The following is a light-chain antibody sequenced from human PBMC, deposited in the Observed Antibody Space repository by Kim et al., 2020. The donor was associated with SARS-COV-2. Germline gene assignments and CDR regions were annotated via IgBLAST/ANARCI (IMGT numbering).Light chain of an antibody. CDR3: QQSNSTPLT. CDR1: QSISTY. Sequence: DIQMTQSPSSLSASVGDRVTITCRASQSISTYLNWYQQKPGEAPKLLIYTASTLQSGVPSRFSGRGSGTDFSLTISSLQPEDSATYYCQQSNSTPLTFGGGTKVEIK. V-gene: IGKV1-39*01. J-gene: IGKJ4*01. CDR2: TAS.